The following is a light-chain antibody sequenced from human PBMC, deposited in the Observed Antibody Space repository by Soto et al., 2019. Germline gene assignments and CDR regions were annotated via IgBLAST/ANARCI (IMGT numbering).Light chain of an antibody. V-gene: IGLV2-11*01. J-gene: IGLJ1*01. CDR3: CSHAGSYTYV. CDR2: DVT. Sequence: SVLTQPRSVSGSPGQSLPISCTGTSSVVGGYNYVSWYQQYPGKVHKLMIYDVTKRPSGVPDRFSGSKSGNTASLTISGLQAEDETDYYCCSHAGSYTYVFGTGTKVTVL. CDR1: SSVVGGYNY.